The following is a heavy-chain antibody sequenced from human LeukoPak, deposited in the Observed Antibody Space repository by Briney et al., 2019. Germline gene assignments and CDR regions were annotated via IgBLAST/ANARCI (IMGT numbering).Heavy chain of an antibody. D-gene: IGHD3-10*01. V-gene: IGHV4-59*01. Sequence: PSETLSLTCTVSGGSISSYYWSWIRQPPGKGLEWIGYIYYSGSTNNNPSLESRVTISLDTSKNQFSLRVSSVTAADTAVYYCARDIGSGSYYWGQGTLVTVSS. CDR3: ARDIGSGSYY. J-gene: IGHJ4*02. CDR1: GGSISSYY. CDR2: IYYSGST.